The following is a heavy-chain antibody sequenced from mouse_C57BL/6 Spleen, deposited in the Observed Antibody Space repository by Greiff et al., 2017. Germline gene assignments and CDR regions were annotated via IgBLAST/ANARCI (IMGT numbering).Heavy chain of an antibody. V-gene: IGHV1-61*01. Sequence: VQLQQPGAELVRPGSSVKLSCKASGYTFTSYWMDWVKQRPGQGLEWIGNIYPSDSETHYNQKFKDKATLTVDKSSSTAYMQLSSLTSEDSAVYYCARSGGLLLTFDYWGQCTTLTVSS. CDR3: ARSGGLLLTFDY. J-gene: IGHJ2*01. D-gene: IGHD2-3*01. CDR2: IYPSDSET. CDR1: GYTFTSYW.